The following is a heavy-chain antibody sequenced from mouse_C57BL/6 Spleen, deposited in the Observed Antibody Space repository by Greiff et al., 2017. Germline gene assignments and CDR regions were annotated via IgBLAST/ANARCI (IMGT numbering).Heavy chain of an antibody. CDR2: IDPSDSYT. CDR3: ARSGRDESNYFDY. V-gene: IGHV1-69*01. Sequence: QVQLKQPGAELVMPGASVKLSCKASGYTFTSYWMHWVKQRPGQGLEWIGEIDPSDSYTNYNQKFKGKSTLTVDKSSSTAYMQLSSLTSEDSAVYYCARSGRDESNYFDYWGQGTTLTVSS. J-gene: IGHJ2*01. D-gene: IGHD3-1*01. CDR1: GYTFTSYW.